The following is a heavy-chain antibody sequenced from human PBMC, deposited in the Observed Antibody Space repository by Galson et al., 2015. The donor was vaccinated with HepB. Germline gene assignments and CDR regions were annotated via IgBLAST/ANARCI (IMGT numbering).Heavy chain of an antibody. D-gene: IGHD1-26*01. CDR1: GGTFSSYT. CDR2: IIPVFDIT. CDR3: ARDRPSMYSGSYGEAFDI. Sequence: SVKVSCKASGGTFSSYTISWVRQAPGLGLEWMGRIIPVFDITNYAQKFQGRVTITADKSTSTAYMELSSLRSEDTAVYYCARDRPSMYSGSYGEAFDIWGQGTMVTVSS. V-gene: IGHV1-69*04. J-gene: IGHJ3*02.